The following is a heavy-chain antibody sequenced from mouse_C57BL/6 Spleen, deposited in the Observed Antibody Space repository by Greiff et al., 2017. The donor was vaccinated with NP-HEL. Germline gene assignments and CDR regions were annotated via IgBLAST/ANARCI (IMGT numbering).Heavy chain of an antibody. CDR3: ARNREDYYEGYFDV. CDR2: IWSGGST. J-gene: IGHJ1*03. Sequence: VKLVESGPGLVQPSQSLSITCTVSGFSLTSYGVHWVRQSPGKGLEWLGVIWSGGSTDYNAAFISRLSISKDNSKSQVFFKMNSLQADDTAIYYCARNREDYYEGYFDVWGTGTTVTVSS. V-gene: IGHV2-2*01. CDR1: GFSLTSYG. D-gene: IGHD1-1*01.